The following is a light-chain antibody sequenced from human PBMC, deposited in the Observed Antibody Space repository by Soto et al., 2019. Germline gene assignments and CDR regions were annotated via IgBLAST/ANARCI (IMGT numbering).Light chain of an antibody. CDR3: QQYRNPPPNP. CDR1: QSVSSSY. CDR2: GAS. V-gene: IGKV3-20*01. Sequence: EIVLTQSPGTLSLSPGERATLSCRASQSVSSSYLAWYQQKPGQAPRVLIHGASSRATGIPDRFSGSGSGKDFTLTISRLEPEDFAVYVCQQYRNPPPNPFGYGPKVDI. J-gene: IGKJ2*01.